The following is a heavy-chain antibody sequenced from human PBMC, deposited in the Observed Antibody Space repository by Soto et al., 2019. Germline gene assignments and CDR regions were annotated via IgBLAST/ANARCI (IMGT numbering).Heavy chain of an antibody. CDR3: ARVIPGVEAWFDS. D-gene: IGHD2-2*01. CDR1: GYTFTNFG. CDR2: ISAYTDTP. Sequence: QVQLVQSGAEVKKPGASVKVSCRASGYTFTNFGVTWVRRAPGQGLEWMGWISAYTDTPNYAQKFQGRVTMTIDTSTSTAYMSLRRFTSEDTEVDYCARVIPGVEAWFDSWGQGTLVTVS. V-gene: IGHV1-18*01. J-gene: IGHJ5*01.